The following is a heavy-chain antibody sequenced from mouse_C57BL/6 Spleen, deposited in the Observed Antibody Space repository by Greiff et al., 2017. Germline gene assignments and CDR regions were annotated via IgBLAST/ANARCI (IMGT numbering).Heavy chain of an antibody. Sequence: QVQLQQSGPELVKPGASVKISCKASGYAFSSSWMNWVKRRPGKGLEWIGRIYPGDGDTNYNGKFKGKATLTADKSSSTAYMQLSSLTSEDSAVYFCARYSNYGDYAMDYWGQGTSVTVSS. CDR2: IYPGDGDT. J-gene: IGHJ4*01. V-gene: IGHV1-82*01. CDR3: ARYSNYGDYAMDY. CDR1: GYAFSSSW. D-gene: IGHD2-5*01.